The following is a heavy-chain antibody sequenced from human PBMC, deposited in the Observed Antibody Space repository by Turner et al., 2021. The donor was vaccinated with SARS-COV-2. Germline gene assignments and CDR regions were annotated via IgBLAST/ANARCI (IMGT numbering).Heavy chain of an antibody. D-gene: IGHD2-21*01. CDR3: AKVIVRRAPFGLDAFDI. J-gene: IGHJ3*02. CDR1: GFTFDDYA. V-gene: IGHV3-9*01. CDR2: ISWNSCTI. Sequence: EVQLVASGGGLVQPGRSLRLSCAASGFTFDDYAMNWVRLLPGKGLDWLSGISWNSCTIAYADSVKGRFTISRDNAKNSLYLQMNSLRVEDTAFYYCAKVIVRRAPFGLDAFDIWGQGTMVTVSS.